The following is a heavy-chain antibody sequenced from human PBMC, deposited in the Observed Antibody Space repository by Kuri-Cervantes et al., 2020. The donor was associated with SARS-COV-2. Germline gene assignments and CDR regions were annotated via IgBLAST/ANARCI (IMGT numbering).Heavy chain of an antibody. V-gene: IGHV3-73*01. J-gene: IGHJ4*02. CDR2: IRSKANSYAT. CDR1: GFTFSGSA. CDR3: TSLSTVAPFDY. D-gene: IGHD4-11*01. Sequence: GGSLRLSCAASGFTFSGSAMHWVRQASGKGLEWVCRIRSKANSYATAYAASVKGRFTISRDDSKNTAYLQMNSLKTEDTAVYYCTSLSTVAPFDYWGQGTLVTVSS.